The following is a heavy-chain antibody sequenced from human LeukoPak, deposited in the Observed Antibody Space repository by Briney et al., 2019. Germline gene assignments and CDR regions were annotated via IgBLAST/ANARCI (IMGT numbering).Heavy chain of an antibody. CDR1: GGSISSYY. V-gene: IGHV4-59*01. CDR2: IYYSGST. Sequence: SETLSLTCTVSGGSISSYYWSWIRQPPGKGLEWIGYIYYSGSTNYNPSLKSRVTISVDTSKNQFSLKLSSVTAADTAVYYCARVTRYYDFWSGYIDYWGQGTLVTVSS. CDR3: ARVTRYYDFWSGYIDY. J-gene: IGHJ4*02. D-gene: IGHD3-3*01.